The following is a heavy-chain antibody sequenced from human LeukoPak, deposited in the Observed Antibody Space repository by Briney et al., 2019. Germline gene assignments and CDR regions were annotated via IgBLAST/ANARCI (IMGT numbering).Heavy chain of an antibody. Sequence: PGGSLRLSCAASGFTFSSYEMNWVRQAPGKGLEWVSYISSSGSTIYYADSVKGRFTISRDNAKNSLYLQMNSLRAEDTAVYYCARESRRGALDIWGQGTMVTVSS. D-gene: IGHD3-10*01. CDR1: GFTFSSYE. CDR2: ISSSGSTI. J-gene: IGHJ3*02. CDR3: ARESRRGALDI. V-gene: IGHV3-48*03.